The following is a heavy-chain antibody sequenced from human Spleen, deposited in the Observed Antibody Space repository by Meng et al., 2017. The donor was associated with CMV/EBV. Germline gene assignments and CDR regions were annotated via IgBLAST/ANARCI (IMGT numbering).Heavy chain of an antibody. D-gene: IGHD2-21*01. J-gene: IGHJ4*02. CDR1: GGTLSRDT. Sequence: CKASGGTLSRDTSSWVRQAPGQGLEWMGGINPIFGTATYAQKFQGRVTIISDESTSTAYMNLRSLKSEDTAVYYCASRSQLLGFDLWGQGTLVTVSS. CDR3: ASRSQLLGFDL. V-gene: IGHV1-69*01. CDR2: INPIFGTA.